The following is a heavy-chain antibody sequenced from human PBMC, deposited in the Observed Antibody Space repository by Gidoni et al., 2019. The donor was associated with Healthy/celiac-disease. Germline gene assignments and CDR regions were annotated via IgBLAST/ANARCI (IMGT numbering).Heavy chain of an antibody. CDR3: AREIRYYYDSSGRGPAFDI. CDR2: IIPIFGTA. D-gene: IGHD3-22*01. CDR1: GGTFSSYA. Sequence: QVQLVQSGAEVKKPGASVKVSCKASGGTFSSYAIRWVRQAPGQGLEWMGGIIPIFGTANYAQKFQGRVTITADESTSTAYMELSSLRSEDTAVYYCAREIRYYYDSSGRGPAFDIWGQGTMVTVSS. J-gene: IGHJ3*02. V-gene: IGHV1-69*01.